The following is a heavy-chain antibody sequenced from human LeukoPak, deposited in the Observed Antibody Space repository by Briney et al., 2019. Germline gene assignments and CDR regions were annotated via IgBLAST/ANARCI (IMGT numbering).Heavy chain of an antibody. Sequence: GGSLRLSCAASGFTVSSNYMSWVRQAPGKGLEWVSVIYSGGSTYYADSVKGRFTISRDNSKNTLYLQMNSLRAEDTAVYYCASDYGGNYYGMDVWGQGTTVTVSS. J-gene: IGHJ6*02. CDR2: IYSGGST. D-gene: IGHD4-17*01. V-gene: IGHV3-53*05. CDR3: ASDYGGNYYGMDV. CDR1: GFTVSSNY.